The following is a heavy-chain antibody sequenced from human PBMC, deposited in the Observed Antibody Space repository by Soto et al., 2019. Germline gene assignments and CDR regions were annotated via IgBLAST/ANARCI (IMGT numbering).Heavy chain of an antibody. Sequence: GGSLRLSCAASGFTFSDYYMSWIRQAPGKGLEWVSYISSSGSTIYYADSVKGRFTISRDNAKNSLYLQMNSLRAEDTAVYYCAKFGAAAGNDAFDIWGQGTMVTVSS. J-gene: IGHJ3*02. CDR3: AKFGAAAGNDAFDI. D-gene: IGHD6-13*01. CDR1: GFTFSDYY. CDR2: ISSSGSTI. V-gene: IGHV3-11*01.